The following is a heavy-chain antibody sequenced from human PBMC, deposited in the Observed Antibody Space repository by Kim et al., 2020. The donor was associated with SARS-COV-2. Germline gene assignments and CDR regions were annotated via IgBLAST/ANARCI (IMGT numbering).Heavy chain of an antibody. D-gene: IGHD3-22*01. Sequence: GGSLRLSCAASGFTFDDYAMHWVRQAPGKGLEWVSGISWNSGSIGYADSVKGRFTISRDNAKNSLYLQMNSLRAEDTALYYCAKDAPYYYDTGGFDYWGQGTLVTVSS. J-gene: IGHJ4*02. CDR2: ISWNSGSI. CDR3: AKDAPYYYDTGGFDY. CDR1: GFTFDDYA. V-gene: IGHV3-9*01.